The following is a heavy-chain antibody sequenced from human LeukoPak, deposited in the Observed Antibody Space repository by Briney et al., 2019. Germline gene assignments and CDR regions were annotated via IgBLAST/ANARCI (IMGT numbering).Heavy chain of an antibody. CDR3: ARVLYYGSGSPRDY. CDR2: INHSGRT. CDR1: GGSFSGYY. J-gene: IGHJ4*02. Sequence: SETLSLTCAVYGGSFSGYYWSWVRQPPGKGLEWIGEINHSGRTNYNPSLKSRVTISVDTSKHQFSLKLSSVTAADTAVYYCARVLYYGSGSPRDYWGQGTLVTVSS. V-gene: IGHV4-34*01. D-gene: IGHD3-10*01.